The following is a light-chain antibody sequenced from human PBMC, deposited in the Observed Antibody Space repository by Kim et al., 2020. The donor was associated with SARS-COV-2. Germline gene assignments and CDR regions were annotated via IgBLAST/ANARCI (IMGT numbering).Light chain of an antibody. V-gene: IGKV1-6*01. CDR3: LQDYNCPRT. J-gene: IGKJ1*01. CDR2: GAS. Sequence: ASVGDRVTITGRASQGIRNDLGWYQQKPGKAPKLLIYGASSLQSGVPSRFSGSGSGTDFTLTISSLQPEDFATYYCLQDYNCPRTFGQGTKVDIK. CDR1: QGIRND.